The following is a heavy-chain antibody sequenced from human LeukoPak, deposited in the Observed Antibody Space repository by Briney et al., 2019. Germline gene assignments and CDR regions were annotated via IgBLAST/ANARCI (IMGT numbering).Heavy chain of an antibody. CDR2: IYYSGST. D-gene: IGHD3-9*01. CDR3: ASYRYDILTGSHPLDY. Sequence: SETLSLTCTVSGGSISSSSYYWGWIRQPPGKGLEWIGSIYYSGSTYYNPSLESRVTISVDTSKDQFSLKLSSVTAADTAVYYCASYRYDILTGSHPLDYWGQGTLVTVSS. CDR1: GGSISSSSYY. J-gene: IGHJ4*02. V-gene: IGHV4-39*01.